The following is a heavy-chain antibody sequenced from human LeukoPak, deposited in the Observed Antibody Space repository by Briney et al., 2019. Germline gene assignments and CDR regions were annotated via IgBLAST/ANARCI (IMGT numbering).Heavy chain of an antibody. Sequence: GASVKVSCKASGYTFTSYGISWVRQAPGQGLEWMGWISAHNGDTSYEEKLQGRVTMTTGTSTSTAYMELRSLRSDDTAVYYCARDKETVATYYYYYMDVWGKGTTVTVSS. CDR1: GYTFTSYG. V-gene: IGHV1-18*01. J-gene: IGHJ6*03. CDR2: ISAHNGDT. D-gene: IGHD6-19*01. CDR3: ARDKETVATYYYYYMDV.